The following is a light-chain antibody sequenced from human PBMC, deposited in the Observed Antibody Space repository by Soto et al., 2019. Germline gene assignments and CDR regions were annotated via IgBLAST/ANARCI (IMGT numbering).Light chain of an antibody. Sequence: DIQMTQSPSSLSASVGDRVTITCRATQNIRTYLNWYQHTPGKAPHLLIYGASSLQSGVPSRFSGSGSGTEFTLSISSLQPDDLGTYYCQQYIGLWTFGQGTKVDLK. CDR1: QNIRTY. J-gene: IGKJ1*01. CDR2: GAS. V-gene: IGKV1-39*01. CDR3: QQYIGLWT.